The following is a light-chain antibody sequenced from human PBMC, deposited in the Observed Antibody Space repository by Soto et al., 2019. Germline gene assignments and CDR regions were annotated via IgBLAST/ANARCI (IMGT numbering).Light chain of an antibody. Sequence: EKVMTQSPAALSVSPGERATLSCSASQSVNSNLAWYQQKPGQAPRLLLYGASTRATGIPARFSGSASGTEFTLTIRSLQSEDSAVYYCQPYNDWPLTFGGGTKVESK. V-gene: IGKV3-15*01. CDR2: GAS. CDR3: QPYNDWPLT. CDR1: QSVNSN. J-gene: IGKJ4*01.